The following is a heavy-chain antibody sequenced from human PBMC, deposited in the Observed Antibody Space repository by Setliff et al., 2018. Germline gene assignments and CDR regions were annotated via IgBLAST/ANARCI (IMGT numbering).Heavy chain of an antibody. CDR3: ARDQGYCGSASCYALLWFDP. V-gene: IGHV4-4*08. CDR1: GGSISGYY. Sequence: LSLTCTVSGGSISGYYWSWIRQPPGKGLEWIGYIFSSGSTNYNPSLKSRVTISVDTSRNQFSLKLSSVTAADTAVYYCARDQGYCGSASCYALLWFDPWGQGTLVTVSS. CDR2: IFSSGST. D-gene: IGHD2-2*01. J-gene: IGHJ5*02.